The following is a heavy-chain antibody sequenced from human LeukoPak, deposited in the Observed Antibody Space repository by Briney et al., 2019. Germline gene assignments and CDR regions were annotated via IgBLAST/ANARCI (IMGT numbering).Heavy chain of an antibody. CDR1: GGSFRGYF. D-gene: IGHD6-19*01. V-gene: IGHV4-34*01. Sequence: SETLSLTCAVYGGSFRGYFWSWVRQPPGRGLERIGEINHGESTDYNPSLKSRVTISGDTSKNQFSLRLSSVTAADTAVYYCAREREQRRKKQYITGYDSWGQGTLVTVSS. CDR2: INHGEST. J-gene: IGHJ4*02. CDR3: AREREQRRKKQYITGYDS.